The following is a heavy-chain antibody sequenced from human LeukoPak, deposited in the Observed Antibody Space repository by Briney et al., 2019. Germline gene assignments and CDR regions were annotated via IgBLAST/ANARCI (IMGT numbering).Heavy chain of an antibody. CDR3: ARLLEAAAGTDAFDI. Sequence: PGGSLRLSCAASGFTFSSYSMNWVRQAPGKGLEWVSSISSSSSYIYYADSVKGRSTISRDNAKNSLYLQMNSLRAEDTAVYYCARLLEAAAGTDAFDIWGQGTMVTVSS. CDR2: ISSSSSYI. J-gene: IGHJ3*02. D-gene: IGHD6-13*01. V-gene: IGHV3-21*01. CDR1: GFTFSSYS.